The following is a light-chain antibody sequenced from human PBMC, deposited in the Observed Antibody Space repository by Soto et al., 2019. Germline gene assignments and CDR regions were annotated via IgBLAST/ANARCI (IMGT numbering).Light chain of an antibody. Sequence: QSVLTQPASVSGSRGQSITISCTGTSSDVGGYNHVSWYQHHPGKAPKLMIYEVSNRPSGVSNRFSGSKSGNTASLTISGLQADDEADYYCNSHTSSNTRVFGTGTKVTVL. CDR1: SSDVGGYNH. V-gene: IGLV2-14*01. CDR2: EVS. CDR3: NSHTSSNTRV. J-gene: IGLJ1*01.